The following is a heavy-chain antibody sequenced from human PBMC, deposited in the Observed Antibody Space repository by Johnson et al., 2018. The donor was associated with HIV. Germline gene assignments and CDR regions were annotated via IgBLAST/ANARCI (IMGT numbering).Heavy chain of an antibody. CDR2: ISYDGSNK. J-gene: IGHJ3*02. V-gene: IGHV3-30*18. CDR1: GFTFSSYG. Sequence: QVQLVESGGGVVQPGRSLRLSCAASGFTFSSYGMHWVRQAPGKGLEWVAVISYDGSNKYYADSVKGRFTISRDNSKNTLYLQMNSLRAEDTAGYYCAKDGGDGYKHDACDIWGQGTMVNVSS. CDR3: AKDGGDGYKHDACDI. D-gene: IGHD5-24*01.